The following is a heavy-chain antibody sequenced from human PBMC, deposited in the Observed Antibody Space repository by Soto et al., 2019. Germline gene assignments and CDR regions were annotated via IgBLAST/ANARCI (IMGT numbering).Heavy chain of an antibody. CDR3: ARDKSGSFPWYFDY. Sequence: GASVKVSCKASGGTFSSYAISWVRQAPGQGLEWMGGIIPIFGTANYAQKFQGRVTITADESTSTAYRELSSLRSEDTAVYYCARDKSGSFPWYFDYWGQGTLVTVSS. J-gene: IGHJ4*02. CDR1: GGTFSSYA. V-gene: IGHV1-69*13. CDR2: IIPIFGTA. D-gene: IGHD1-26*01.